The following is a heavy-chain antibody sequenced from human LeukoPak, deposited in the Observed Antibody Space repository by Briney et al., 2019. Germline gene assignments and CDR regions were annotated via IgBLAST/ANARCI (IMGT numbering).Heavy chain of an antibody. CDR1: GFTSNNYA. V-gene: IGHV3-30*04. J-gene: IGHJ4*02. D-gene: IGHD3-10*01. CDR2: LAYDGTNE. CDR3: ARGGPLGDTNRFDF. Sequence: GGSLRLSCAASGFTSNNYAMHWVRQAPGKGLDWVALLAYDGTNEYYSGSVKGRFSISRDNYKNTVDLQMNSLRVDDTAVYYCARGGPLGDTNRFDFWGQGSLVTVSS.